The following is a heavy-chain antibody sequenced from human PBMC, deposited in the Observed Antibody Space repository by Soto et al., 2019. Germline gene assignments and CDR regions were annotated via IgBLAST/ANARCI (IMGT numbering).Heavy chain of an antibody. V-gene: IGHV4-59*08. CDR1: GGSISSYY. J-gene: IGHJ5*02. D-gene: IGHD2-21*01. CDR2: IYYSGST. Sequence: SETLSLTCTVSGGSISSYYRSWIRQPPGKGLEWIWYIYYSGSTNYNPSLKSRVTISVDTSRNQFSLKLTSVTAADTAVYYCARGGRGVPAPTAVYSRNWLAPWGQGALVTVSA. CDR3: ARGGRGVPAPTAVYSRNWLAP.